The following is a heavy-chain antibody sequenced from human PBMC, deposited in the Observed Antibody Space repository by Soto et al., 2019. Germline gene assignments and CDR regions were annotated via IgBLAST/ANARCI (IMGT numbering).Heavy chain of an antibody. CDR1: GFTFSSYS. CDR2: FSSSGSAI. J-gene: IGHJ4*02. V-gene: IGHV3-48*04. D-gene: IGHD3-10*01. CDR3: ARYRGSFRAVDY. Sequence: PGGSLRLSCAASGFTFSSYSMNWVRQAPGKGLEWVSYFSSSGSAIYYADSVKGRFTVSRDNAKNSLFLQMNSLRAEDTAVYYCARYRGSFRAVDYWGQGTLVTVSS.